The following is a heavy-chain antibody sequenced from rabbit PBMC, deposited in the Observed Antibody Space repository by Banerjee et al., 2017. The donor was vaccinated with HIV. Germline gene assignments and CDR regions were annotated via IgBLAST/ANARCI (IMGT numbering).Heavy chain of an antibody. CDR2: IDVGSSGTT. CDR3: ARGFSGNGWNFGL. D-gene: IGHD1-1*01. J-gene: IGHJ4*01. V-gene: IGHV1S40*01. CDR1: GLDFSSSYW. Sequence: QSLEESGGDLVKPGASLTLTCTASGLDFSSSYWICWVRQAPGKGLEWIACIDVGSSGTTYYATWAKGRFTISKTSSTTVTLQMTSLTAADTATYFCARGFSGNGWNFGLWGQGTLVTVS.